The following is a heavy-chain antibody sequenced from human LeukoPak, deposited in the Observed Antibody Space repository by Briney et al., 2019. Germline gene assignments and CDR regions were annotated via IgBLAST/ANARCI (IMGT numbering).Heavy chain of an antibody. V-gene: IGHV1-18*01. D-gene: IGHD3-10*01. Sequence: ASVKVSCKASGYTFTSYGISWVRQAPGQGLEWMGWISAYNGNTNYAQKLQGRVTMTTDTSTSTAYMELSSLRSEDTAVYYCARERVTMVRGVIEPMDVWGKGTTVTVSS. J-gene: IGHJ6*03. CDR1: GYTFTSYG. CDR2: ISAYNGNT. CDR3: ARERVTMVRGVIEPMDV.